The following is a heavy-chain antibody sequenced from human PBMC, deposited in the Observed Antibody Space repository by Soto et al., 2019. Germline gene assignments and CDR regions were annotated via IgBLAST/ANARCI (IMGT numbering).Heavy chain of an antibody. J-gene: IGHJ4*02. Sequence: SETLSLTCTVSGGSISSSSYYWGWIRQPPGKGLKWIGSIYYSGSTYYNPSLKSRVTISVDTSKNRFSLKLSSVTAADTAVYYCARLGAYYQALDYWGQGTLVTVSS. D-gene: IGHD3-22*01. CDR3: ARLGAYYQALDY. CDR2: IYYSGST. CDR1: GGSISSSSYY. V-gene: IGHV4-39*01.